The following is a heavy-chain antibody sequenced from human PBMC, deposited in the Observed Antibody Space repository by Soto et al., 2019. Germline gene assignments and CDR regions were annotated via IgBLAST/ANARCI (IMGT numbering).Heavy chain of an antibody. J-gene: IGHJ6*02. CDR1: GGSISSSSYY. Sequence: QLQLQESGPGLVKPSETLSLTCTVSGGSISSSSYYWGWIRQPPGKGLEWIGSIYYSGSTYYNPSLKSRVTISVDTSKNQFSLTLSSVTAADTAVYYCARHERIFHSGYVHGGGMDVWGQGTTVTVSS. D-gene: IGHD5-12*01. V-gene: IGHV4-39*01. CDR3: ARHERIFHSGYVHGGGMDV. CDR2: IYYSGST.